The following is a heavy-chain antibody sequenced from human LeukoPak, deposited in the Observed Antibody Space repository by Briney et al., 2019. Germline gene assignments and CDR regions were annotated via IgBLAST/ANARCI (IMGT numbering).Heavy chain of an antibody. CDR1: GGSISSGGYY. CDR3: ASLGDGAARPGYDY. V-gene: IGHV4-31*03. D-gene: IGHD6-6*01. Sequence: SETLSLTCTVSGGSISSGGYYWSWIRQHPGKGLEWIGYIYYSGSTYYNPSLKSRVTISVDTSKNQLSLKLSSVTAADTAVYYSASLGDGAARPGYDYWGRGTLVTVSS. CDR2: IYYSGST. J-gene: IGHJ4*02.